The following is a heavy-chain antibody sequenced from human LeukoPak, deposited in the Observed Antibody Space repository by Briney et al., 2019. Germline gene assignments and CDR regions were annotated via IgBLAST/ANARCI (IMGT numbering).Heavy chain of an antibody. CDR3: ARDSRDGYNEGGFDY. CDR1: GGSISSSSYY. V-gene: IGHV4-39*07. CDR2: IYYSGST. Sequence: PSETLSLTCTVSGGSISSSSYYWGWIRQPPGKGLEWIGSIYYSGSTYYNPSLKSRVTISVDTSKNQFSLKLSSVTAADTAVYYCARDSRDGYNEGGFDYWGQGTLVTVSS. J-gene: IGHJ4*02. D-gene: IGHD5-24*01.